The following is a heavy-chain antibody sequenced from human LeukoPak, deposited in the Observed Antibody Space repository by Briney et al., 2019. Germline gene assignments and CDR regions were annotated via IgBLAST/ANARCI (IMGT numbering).Heavy chain of an antibody. J-gene: IGHJ3*02. V-gene: IGHV3-13*01. Sequence: GGSLRLSCAASGFIFSNYWMHWVRQATGKGLEWVSAIGTAGDTYYPGSVKGRFTISRENAKNSLYLQMNSLRAGDTAVYYCARGGVRGVPDAFDIWGQGTMVTVSS. CDR2: IGTAGDT. D-gene: IGHD3-10*01. CDR1: GFIFSNYW. CDR3: ARGGVRGVPDAFDI.